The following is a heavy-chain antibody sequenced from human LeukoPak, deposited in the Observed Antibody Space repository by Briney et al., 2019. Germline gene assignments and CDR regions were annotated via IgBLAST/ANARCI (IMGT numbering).Heavy chain of an antibody. D-gene: IGHD6-13*01. CDR3: ARGWSIAAAGYIDY. V-gene: IGHV1-46*01. J-gene: IGHJ4*02. Sequence: GASVKVSCKASGYTFTSYYIHWVRQAPGQGLEWMGIINPSGGSTSYAQKFQGRVTMTRDISTSTAYMELSSLGSEDMAVYYCARGWSIAAAGYIDYWGQGTLVTVSS. CDR1: GYTFTSYY. CDR2: INPSGGST.